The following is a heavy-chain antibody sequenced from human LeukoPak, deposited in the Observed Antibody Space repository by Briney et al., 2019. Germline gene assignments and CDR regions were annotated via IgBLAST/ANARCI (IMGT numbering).Heavy chain of an antibody. CDR2: IYYSGST. Sequence: SETLSLTCTVSGGSISSYYWSWLRQPPGKGLEWIGYIYYSGSTNYNPSLKSRVTISVDTSKNQFSLKLSSVTAADTAVYYCARGGVVVPAALTYWGQGTLVTVSS. CDR1: GGSISSYY. D-gene: IGHD2-2*01. CDR3: ARGGVVVPAALTY. J-gene: IGHJ4*02. V-gene: IGHV4-59*01.